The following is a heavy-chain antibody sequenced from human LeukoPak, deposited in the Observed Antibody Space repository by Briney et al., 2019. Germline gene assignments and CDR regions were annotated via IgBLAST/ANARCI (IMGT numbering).Heavy chain of an antibody. CDR2: ISYDGSNK. D-gene: IGHD3-22*01. Sequence: GGSLRLSCAASGFTFSSYAMHWVRQAPGKGLEWVAVISYDGSNKYYADSVKGRFTISRDNSKNTLYLQMNSLRAEDTAVYYCARDQYDSSGYYSLFFDYWGQGTLVTVSS. V-gene: IGHV3-30*04. J-gene: IGHJ4*02. CDR3: ARDQYDSSGYYSLFFDY. CDR1: GFTFSSYA.